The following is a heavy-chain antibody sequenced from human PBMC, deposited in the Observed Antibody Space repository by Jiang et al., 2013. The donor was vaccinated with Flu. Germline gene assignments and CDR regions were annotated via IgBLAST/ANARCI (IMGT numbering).Heavy chain of an antibody. V-gene: IGHV4-34*01. D-gene: IGHD4-17*01. Sequence: LLKPSETLSLTCAVYGGSFSGYYWSWIRQPPGKGLEWIGEINHSGSTNYNPSLKSRVTISVDTSKNQFSLKLSSVTAADTAVYYCARSTTTVTPRYFDYWGQGTLVTVSS. J-gene: IGHJ4*02. CDR3: ARSTTTVTPRYFDY. CDR2: INHSGST. CDR1: GGSFSGYY.